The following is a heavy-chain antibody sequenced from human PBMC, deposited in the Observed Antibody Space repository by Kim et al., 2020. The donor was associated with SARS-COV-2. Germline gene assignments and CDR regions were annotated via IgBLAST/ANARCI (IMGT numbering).Heavy chain of an antibody. D-gene: IGHD3-9*01. CDR2: LNTNNGNP. V-gene: IGHV7-4-1*02. CDR3: ARDREYYDILTGYSNDAFDI. Sequence: ASVKVSCKASGYTFTSYAMNWVRQAPGQGIEWMGWLNTNNGNPTYAQGFTGRFVFSLDTSVSTAYLQISSLQAEDTAVYYCARDREYYDILTGYSNDAFDIWGQGTMVTVSS. J-gene: IGHJ3*02. CDR1: GYTFTSYA.